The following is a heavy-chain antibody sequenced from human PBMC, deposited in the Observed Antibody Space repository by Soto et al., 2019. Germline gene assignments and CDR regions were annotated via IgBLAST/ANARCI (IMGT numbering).Heavy chain of an antibody. J-gene: IGHJ4*02. CDR2: INSDGSST. Sequence: GGSLRLSCAASGFTFSSYWMHWVRQAPGKGLVWVSRINSDGSSTSYADSVKGRFTSSRDNAKNTLYLQMNSLRAEDTAVYYCARGGMGTLDIVATIDYWGQGTLVTVSS. D-gene: IGHD5-12*01. CDR3: ARGGMGTLDIVATIDY. V-gene: IGHV3-74*01. CDR1: GFTFSSYW.